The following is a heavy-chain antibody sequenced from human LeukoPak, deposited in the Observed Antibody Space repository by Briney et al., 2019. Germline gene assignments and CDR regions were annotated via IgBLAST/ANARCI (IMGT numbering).Heavy chain of an antibody. J-gene: IGHJ4*02. D-gene: IGHD4-17*01. CDR2: IYGSGEGQT. CDR1: GFTFSSYW. CDR3: AKDVKSDGVWDVDH. Sequence: GGSLRLSCAASGFTFSSYWMNWVRQAPGQGLEWVSGIYGSGEGQTFYADSVRGRFTISRDDSRNLVFLHMDSLRVEDTALYYCAKDVKSDGVWDVDHWGRGTLVTVSS. V-gene: IGHV3-23*01.